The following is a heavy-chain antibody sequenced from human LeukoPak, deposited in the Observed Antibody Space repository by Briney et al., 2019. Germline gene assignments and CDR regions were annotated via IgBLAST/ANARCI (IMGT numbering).Heavy chain of an antibody. V-gene: IGHV4-4*09. CDR2: IYTSGST. CDR1: GGSISSYY. D-gene: IGHD2-2*01. CDR3: ASDIVVVPAARTRYYMDV. J-gene: IGHJ6*03. Sequence: PSETLSLTCTVSGGSISSYYWSWIRQPPGKGLEWIGYIYTSGSTNYNPSLESRVTISVGTSKNQFTLKLSSVTAADTAVYYCASDIVVVPAARTRYYMDVWGKGTTVTASS.